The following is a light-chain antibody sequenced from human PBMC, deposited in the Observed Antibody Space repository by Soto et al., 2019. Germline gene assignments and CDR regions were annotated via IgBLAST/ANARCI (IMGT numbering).Light chain of an antibody. V-gene: IGLV2-14*03. CDR2: DVS. CDR3: SSYTTTNFVI. CDR1: SSDIGDYKY. J-gene: IGLJ2*01. Sequence: QSALTQPASVSGSPGQSITISCTGSSSDIGDYKYVFWYKHHPGKAPKLMIYDVSNRPSGVSHRFSGSKSGNTASLTISGLQAEDEADYYCSSYTTTNFVIFGGGTKLTVL.